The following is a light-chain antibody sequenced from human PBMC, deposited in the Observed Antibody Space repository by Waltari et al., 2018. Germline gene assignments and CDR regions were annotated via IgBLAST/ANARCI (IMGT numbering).Light chain of an antibody. J-gene: IGLJ2*01. CDR3: SSFTSSTTGI. CDR2: DVS. CDR1: SSDSGPYNY. V-gene: IGLV2-14*03. Sequence: SALTQPDPVSGSPGQSITISCSGVSSDSGPYNYVSWYRRHPGEAPKVIIYDVSNRPSGVSNRFSGSKSDSTASLTISGLQPEDEAVYYCSSFTSSTTGIFGGGTKLTVL.